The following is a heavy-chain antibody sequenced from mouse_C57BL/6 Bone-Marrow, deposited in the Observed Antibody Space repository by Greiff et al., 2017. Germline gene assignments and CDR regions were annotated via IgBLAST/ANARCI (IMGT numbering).Heavy chain of an antibody. J-gene: IGHJ2*01. Sequence: VQLQQPGAELVRPGASVKLSCTASGFNIKDDYMHWVKQRPEQGLEWIGWIDPENGDTEYASKFQGKATITADTSSNTAYLQLSSLTSEDTAVYYCTTALSLYWGQGTTLTVSS. CDR3: TTALSLY. CDR1: GFNIKDDY. V-gene: IGHV14-4*01. CDR2: IDPENGDT.